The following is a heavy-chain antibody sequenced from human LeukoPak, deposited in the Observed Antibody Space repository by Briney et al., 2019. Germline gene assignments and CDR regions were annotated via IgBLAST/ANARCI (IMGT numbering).Heavy chain of an antibody. CDR3: AKDDRGTGTPIMRD. J-gene: IGHJ4*02. CDR2: IRYGGSNE. CDR1: GFTLRNFG. V-gene: IGHV3-30*02. D-gene: IGHD1-1*01. Sequence: PGGSLRLSCAAPGFTLRNFGVHWVRQAPGKGLEWVAFIRYGGSNEYYADSVKGRFTISRDDSKNTLYLEMNTLRTGDTAVYYCAKDDRGTGTPIMRDWGQGTLVTVSS.